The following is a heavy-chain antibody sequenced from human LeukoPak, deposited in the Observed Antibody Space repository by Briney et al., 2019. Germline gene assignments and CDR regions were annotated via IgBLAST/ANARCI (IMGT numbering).Heavy chain of an antibody. CDR2: IYPGDSDT. J-gene: IGHJ4*02. CDR1: GYSFTSYW. V-gene: IGHV5-51*01. Sequence: GESLKISCKGSGYSFTSYWIGWVRQMPGKGLGWMGIIYPGDSDTRYSPSFQGQVTISADKSISTAYLQWSSLKASDTAMYYCASTYYYDSSGYYYHFSYWGQGTLVTVSS. D-gene: IGHD3-22*01. CDR3: ASTYYYDSSGYYYHFSY.